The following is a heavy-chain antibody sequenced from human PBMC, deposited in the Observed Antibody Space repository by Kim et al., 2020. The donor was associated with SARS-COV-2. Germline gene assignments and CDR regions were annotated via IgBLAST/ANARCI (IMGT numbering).Heavy chain of an antibody. D-gene: IGHD6-6*01. CDR3: TSISTSSSFDS. V-gene: IGHV3-15*01. Sequence: GGSLRLSCAVSGFTFSNAWMSWVRLGPGKGLEWVGRIKSKSDGGTTDFAAPVKGRFTISRDDSKNTLYLQMDSLKTEDTALYYCTSISTSSSFDSWGQGTLVTVSS. CDR1: GFTFSNAW. J-gene: IGHJ4*02. CDR2: IKSKSDGGTT.